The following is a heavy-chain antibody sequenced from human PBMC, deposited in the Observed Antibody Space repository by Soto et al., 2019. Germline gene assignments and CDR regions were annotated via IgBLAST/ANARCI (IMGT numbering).Heavy chain of an antibody. CDR2: ISGSGGST. CDR1: GFTFSSYA. CDR3: AKAPADSSGYFFGVDY. J-gene: IGHJ4*02. D-gene: IGHD3-22*01. Sequence: GGSLRLSCAASGFTFSSYAMSWVSQAPGKGLEWVSAISGSGGSTYYADSVKGRFTISRDNSKNTLYLQMNSLRAEDTAVYYCAKAPADSSGYFFGVDYWGQGTLVTVSS. V-gene: IGHV3-23*01.